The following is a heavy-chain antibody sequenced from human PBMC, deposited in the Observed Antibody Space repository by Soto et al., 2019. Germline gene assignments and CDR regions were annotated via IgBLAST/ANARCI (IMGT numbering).Heavy chain of an antibody. CDR3: ARDSSWFGELLSAFDI. CDR2: ISYDGSNK. V-gene: IGHV3-30-3*01. CDR1: GFTFSSYA. Sequence: QVQLVESGGGVVQPGRSLRLSCAASGFTFSSYAMHWVRQAPGKGLEWVAVISYDGSNKYYADSVKGRFTISRDNSKNTLYLQMNSPRAEDTAVYYCARDSSWFGELLSAFDIWGQGTMVTVSS. D-gene: IGHD3-10*01. J-gene: IGHJ3*02.